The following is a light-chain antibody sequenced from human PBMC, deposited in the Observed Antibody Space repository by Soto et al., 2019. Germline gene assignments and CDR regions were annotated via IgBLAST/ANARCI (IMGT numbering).Light chain of an antibody. V-gene: IGLV2-14*01. CDR1: SSDVGGYNY. Sequence: QSALTQPASVSGSPGQSITISCTGTSSDVGGYNYVSWYQQHPGKAPKLMIYDVSNRPSGFSNRFSGSESGNTASLTISGLQAEDEADYYCSSYTSSSTPYVFGTGTKVTVL. J-gene: IGLJ1*01. CDR2: DVS. CDR3: SSYTSSSTPYV.